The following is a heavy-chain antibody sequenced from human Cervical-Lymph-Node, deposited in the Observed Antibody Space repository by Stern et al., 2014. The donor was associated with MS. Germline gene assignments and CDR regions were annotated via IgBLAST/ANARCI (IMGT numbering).Heavy chain of an antibody. D-gene: IGHD3-3*01. V-gene: IGHV1-18*04. J-gene: IGHJ4*02. CDR2: ISAYNGNT. Sequence: VQLVESGAEVKKPGASVKVSCKASGYTFTSYGISWVRQAPGQGLEWMGWISAYNGNTNYAQKLQGRVTMTTDTSTSTAYMELRSLRSDDTAVYYCARDPRPDFWSGYYYYFDYWGQGTLVTVSS. CDR3: ARDPRPDFWSGYYYYFDY. CDR1: GYTFTSYG.